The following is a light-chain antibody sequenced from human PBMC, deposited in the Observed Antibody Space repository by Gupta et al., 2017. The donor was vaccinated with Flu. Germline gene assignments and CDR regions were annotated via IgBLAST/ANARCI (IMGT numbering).Light chain of an antibody. CDR2: GTS. CDR1: ESVGRSY. Sequence: GTSPASPGGSVTLSCRAAESVGRSYLDWYQQKPGQAPTVLLYGTSTRAPGIPDKFSGGGSETDFTLTINRVEPEDSALYFCHQYNTTPYTFGQGTKLEI. J-gene: IGKJ2*01. CDR3: HQYNTTPYT. V-gene: IGKV3-20*01.